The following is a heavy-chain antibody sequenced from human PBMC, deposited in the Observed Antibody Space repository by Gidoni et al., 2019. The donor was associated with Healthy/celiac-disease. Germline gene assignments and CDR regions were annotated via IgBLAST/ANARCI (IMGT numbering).Heavy chain of an antibody. J-gene: IGHJ4*02. CDR2: ISSSSSYI. CDR1: GFTFSSYS. CDR3: ARVSGWRYFDY. Sequence: EVQLVESGGGLVKPGGSLRLSCAASGFTFSSYSRNWVRQAPGKGLEWVSSISSSSSYIYYADSVKCRFTISRDNAKNSLYLQMNSLRAEDTAVYYCARVSGWRYFDYWGQGTLVTVSS. V-gene: IGHV3-21*01. D-gene: IGHD6-19*01.